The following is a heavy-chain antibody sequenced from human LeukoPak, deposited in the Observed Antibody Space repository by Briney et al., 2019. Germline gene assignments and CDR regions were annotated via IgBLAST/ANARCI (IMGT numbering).Heavy chain of an antibody. CDR3: ARVMGSSAPRGAFDI. Sequence: ASVKVSCKASGYTFTSYYMHWVRQAPGQGLEWMGIINPSGGSTSYAQKFQGRVTMTRDTSTSTVYMELSSLRSEDTAVYYCARVMGSSAPRGAFDIWGQGTMVTVSS. CDR1: GYTFTSYY. V-gene: IGHV1-46*01. CDR2: INPSGGST. D-gene: IGHD6-6*01. J-gene: IGHJ3*02.